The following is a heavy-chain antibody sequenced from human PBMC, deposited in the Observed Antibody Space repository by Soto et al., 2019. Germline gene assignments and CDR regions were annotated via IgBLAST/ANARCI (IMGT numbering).Heavy chain of an antibody. CDR2: IYTSGST. J-gene: IGHJ6*01. Sequence: SETLSLTCTVSGGSISSYYWSWIRQPAGKGLEWIGRIYTSGSTNYNPSLKSRVTMSVYTSKNPFSLKLSSVTSADTAVYYFASFLCWPLPKYYHGMDEWGQETSVTAAS. CDR1: GGSISSYY. D-gene: IGHD3-10*01. CDR3: ASFLCWPLPKYYHGMDE. V-gene: IGHV4-4*07.